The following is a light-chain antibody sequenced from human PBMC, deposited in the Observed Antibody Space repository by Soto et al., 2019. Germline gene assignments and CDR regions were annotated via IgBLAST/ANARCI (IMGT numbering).Light chain of an antibody. CDR2: WAS. CDR1: QRVLYSSNNKNY. V-gene: IGKV4-1*01. Sequence: DILMTQSPDSLAVSLGEMATINCKSRQRVLYSSNNKNYLAWYQQKPGQPPKLLIYWASTRESGVPDRFSGSGSGTDFTLKISRVEAEDVGIYYCMQTLQTPITFGQGTRLEI. CDR3: MQTLQTPIT. J-gene: IGKJ5*01.